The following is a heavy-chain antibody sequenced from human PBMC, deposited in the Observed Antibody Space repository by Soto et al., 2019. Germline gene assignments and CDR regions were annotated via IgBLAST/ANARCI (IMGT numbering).Heavy chain of an antibody. Sequence: GASVKFSCKASGDTLSTYDINWLRQATGQVLEWMGWMHPKSGNTASXXKFQGRVXXTGNGSISTAXVELSSLTSEDTAVYYGATMSRGLINWFDPXX. CDR2: MHPKSGNT. V-gene: IGHV1-8*01. CDR1: GDTLSTYD. J-gene: IGHJ5*02. CDR3: ATMSRGLINWFDP. D-gene: IGHD2-15*01.